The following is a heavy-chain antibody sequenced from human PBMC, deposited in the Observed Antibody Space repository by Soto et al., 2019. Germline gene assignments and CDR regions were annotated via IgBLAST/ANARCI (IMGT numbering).Heavy chain of an antibody. CDR1: GFTFSSYW. CDR2: INSDGSST. CDR3: ARGATQSYYYDFWSGYFYYMDV. D-gene: IGHD3-3*01. V-gene: IGHV3-74*01. J-gene: IGHJ6*03. Sequence: GGSLRLSCAASGFTFSSYWMHWVRQAPGKGLVWVSRINSDGSSTSYADSVKGRFTISRDNAKNTLYLQMNSLRAEDTAVYYCARGATQSYYYDFWSGYFYYMDVWGKGTTVTVSS.